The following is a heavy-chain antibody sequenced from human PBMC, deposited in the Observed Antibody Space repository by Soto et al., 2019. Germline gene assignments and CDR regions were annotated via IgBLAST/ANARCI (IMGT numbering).Heavy chain of an antibody. CDR3: ARDQILPTFITGTNLPRSEGRFDP. D-gene: IGHD1-7*01. Sequence: QVQLVQSGAEVKKPGSSVKVSCKASGGTFSSYTISWVRQAPGQGLEWMGRIIPILGIANYAQKFQGRVTITADKSTSTAYMELSSLRSEDTAVYYCARDQILPTFITGTNLPRSEGRFDPWGQGTLVTVSS. CDR1: GGTFSSYT. J-gene: IGHJ5*02. V-gene: IGHV1-69*08. CDR2: IIPILGIA.